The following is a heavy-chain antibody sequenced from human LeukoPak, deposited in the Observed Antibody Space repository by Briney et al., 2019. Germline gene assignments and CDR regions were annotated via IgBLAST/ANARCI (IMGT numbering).Heavy chain of an antibody. V-gene: IGHV3-9*01. Sequence: GRSLRLSCAASGFTFDDYAMHWVRQAPGKGLEWVSGISWNSGSIGYADSAKGRFTISRDNAKNSLYLQMNSLRAEDTALYYCAKDTYYYGMDVWGQGTTVAVSS. CDR1: GFTFDDYA. CDR3: AKDTYYYGMDV. J-gene: IGHJ6*02. CDR2: ISWNSGSI.